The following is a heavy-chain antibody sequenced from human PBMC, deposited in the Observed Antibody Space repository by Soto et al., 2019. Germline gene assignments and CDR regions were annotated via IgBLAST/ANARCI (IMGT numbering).Heavy chain of an antibody. CDR2: ISYDGSNK. CDR3: ASSMTTASWFDP. D-gene: IGHD4-17*01. CDR1: GFTFSSYV. J-gene: IGHJ5*02. Sequence: GGSRRLSWAASGFTFSSYVMHWVRQAPGKGLEWVAVISYDGSNKYYADSVKGRFTISRDNSKNTLYLQMNSLRAEDTAVYYCASSMTTASWFDPWGQGTLVTVSS. V-gene: IGHV3-30-3*01.